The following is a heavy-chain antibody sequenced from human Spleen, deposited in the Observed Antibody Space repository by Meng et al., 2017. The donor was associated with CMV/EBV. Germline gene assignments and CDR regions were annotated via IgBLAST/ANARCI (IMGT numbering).Heavy chain of an antibody. CDR1: GYTFTSYG. Sequence: QVQLVQSGAEVKKPGASVKVSCKASGYTFTSYGISWVRQAPGQGLEWMGWISAYNGNTSYAQKFQGRVTMTRDTSTSTVYMELSSLRSEDTAVYYCAREDSYGYFDYWGQGTLVTVSS. J-gene: IGHJ4*02. CDR2: ISAYNGNT. D-gene: IGHD5-18*01. CDR3: AREDSYGYFDY. V-gene: IGHV1-18*01.